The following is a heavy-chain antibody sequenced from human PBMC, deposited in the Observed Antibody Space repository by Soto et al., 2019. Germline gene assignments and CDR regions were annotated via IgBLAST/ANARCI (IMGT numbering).Heavy chain of an antibody. J-gene: IGHJ4*02. CDR2: IYSGGST. D-gene: IGHD6-25*01. CDR1: GFPFSSYS. CDR3: ASTPYERPSY. Sequence: GGSLRLSCAASGFPFSSYSMKWVRQAPGKGLEWVSVIYSGGSTYYADSVKGRFTISRDNSKNTLYLQMNSLRVEDTAVYFCASTPYERPSYWGQGTRVTVSS. V-gene: IGHV3-66*01.